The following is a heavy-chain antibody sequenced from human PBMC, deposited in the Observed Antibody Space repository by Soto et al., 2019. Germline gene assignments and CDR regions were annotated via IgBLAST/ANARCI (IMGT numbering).Heavy chain of an antibody. Sequence: PWGYLRLSCAASGFTFISYAMSWVRQAPGKGLEWVSAISGSGGSTYYADSVKGRFTISRDNSKNTLYLQMNSLRAEDTAVYYCAKIYCSSTSCYKGYYYYYGMDVWGQGTTVTVSS. D-gene: IGHD2-2*02. J-gene: IGHJ6*02. CDR1: GFTFISYA. V-gene: IGHV3-23*01. CDR3: AKIYCSSTSCYKGYYYYYGMDV. CDR2: ISGSGGST.